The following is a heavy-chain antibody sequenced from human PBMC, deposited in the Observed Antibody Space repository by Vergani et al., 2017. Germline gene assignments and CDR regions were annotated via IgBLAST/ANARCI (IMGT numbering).Heavy chain of an antibody. Sequence: EVQLVQSGAEVKKPGESLKISCKGSGYSFTSYWIGWVRQMPGKGLKCMGIIYPGDSDTRYSPSFQGHVTISADKTISTAYRQWSSLKASDTAMYYCARMTYGDYDLVPFDYWGQGTLVTVSS. V-gene: IGHV5-51*01. CDR2: IYPGDSDT. J-gene: IGHJ4*02. CDR1: GYSFTSYW. D-gene: IGHD4-17*01. CDR3: ARMTYGDYDLVPFDY.